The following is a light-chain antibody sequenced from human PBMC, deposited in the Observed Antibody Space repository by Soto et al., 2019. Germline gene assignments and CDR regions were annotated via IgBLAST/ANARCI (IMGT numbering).Light chain of an antibody. J-gene: IGKJ5*01. CDR1: QSVPSR. Sequence: VVMTQSPATLSVSTGEAVTLSCRASQSVPSRIAWYRQKPGQAPSLLIYGASTRATGVPDRFSGTGSGTDFTLTISRLETEDFAVFYCQQYGTSEIIFGQGTRLEI. V-gene: IGKV3-15*01. CDR3: QQYGTSEII. CDR2: GAS.